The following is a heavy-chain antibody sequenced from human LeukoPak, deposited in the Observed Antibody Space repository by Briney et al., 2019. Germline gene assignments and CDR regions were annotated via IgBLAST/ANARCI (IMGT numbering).Heavy chain of an antibody. J-gene: IGHJ4*02. CDR1: GYTFTGYY. CDR3: ARNTAMVPSRFYYFDY. CDR2: INPNSGGT. D-gene: IGHD5-18*01. V-gene: IGHV1-2*02. Sequence: ASVKVSCKASGYTFTGYYMHWVRQAPGQGLEWMGWINPNSGGTNYAQKFQGRVTMTRDTSISTAHMELSRLRSDDTAVYYCARNTAMVPSRFYYFDYWGQGTLVTVSS.